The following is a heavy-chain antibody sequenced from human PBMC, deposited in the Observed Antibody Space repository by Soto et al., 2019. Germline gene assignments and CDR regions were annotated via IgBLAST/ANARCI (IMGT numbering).Heavy chain of an antibody. Sequence: ASVKVSCKASGYNFTSYYMHWVREAPGQGLEWMGIIDPSGGSTSYAQKFQGRVSMTRDTSTSTVYMDLSSLRSEDTAVYYCARDLTGGPTYYDFWSGYSPVDYWGLGTLVTVSS. CDR2: IDPSGGST. CDR3: ARDLTGGPTYYDFWSGYSPVDY. CDR1: GYNFTSYY. D-gene: IGHD3-3*01. J-gene: IGHJ4*02. V-gene: IGHV1-46*03.